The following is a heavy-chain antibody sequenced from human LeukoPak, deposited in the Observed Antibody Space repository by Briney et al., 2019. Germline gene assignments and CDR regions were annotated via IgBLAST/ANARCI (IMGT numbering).Heavy chain of an antibody. CDR3: AEGGYDQDFDY. V-gene: IGHV3-23*01. CDR1: GFAFSSYA. D-gene: IGHD2-2*01. Sequence: GGSLRLSCAASGFAFSSYAMSWVRQAPGKGLEWVSGISGSGSNAYYADSVKGRFTISRDNSKNTLYLQMNSLRAEDTAVYYCAEGGYDQDFDYWGLGTLVTVSS. CDR2: ISGSGSNA. J-gene: IGHJ4*02.